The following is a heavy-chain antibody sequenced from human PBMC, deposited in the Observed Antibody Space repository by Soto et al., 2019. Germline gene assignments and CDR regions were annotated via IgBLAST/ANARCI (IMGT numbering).Heavy chain of an antibody. Sequence: QVQLVQSGAEVKKPGASVKVSCKASGYTFTSYDINWVRQATGQGLEWMGWMNPNSGNTGYAQKFRGXAXMXXNTSISTAYMELSSLRSEDTAVYYCARERATFPDCWGQGTLVTVSS. CDR3: ARERATFPDC. D-gene: IGHD1-26*01. CDR1: GYTFTSYD. J-gene: IGHJ4*02. CDR2: MNPNSGNT. V-gene: IGHV1-8*01.